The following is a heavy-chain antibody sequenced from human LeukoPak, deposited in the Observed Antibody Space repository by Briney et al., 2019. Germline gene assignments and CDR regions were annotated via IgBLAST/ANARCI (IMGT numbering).Heavy chain of an antibody. CDR2: IDPSGGST. CDR3: ARGGKRDDAFDI. D-gene: IGHD3-10*01. CDR1: GYSFTSYY. J-gene: IGHJ3*02. Sequence: ASVKVSCKGSGYSFTSYYIDWVRQAPGQGLEWMGIIDPSGGSTTCAEKFQGRVTLTRDTSTSRVHMEISSLTSEDTAIYYCARGGKRDDAFDIWGQGTMVTVSS. V-gene: IGHV1-46*01.